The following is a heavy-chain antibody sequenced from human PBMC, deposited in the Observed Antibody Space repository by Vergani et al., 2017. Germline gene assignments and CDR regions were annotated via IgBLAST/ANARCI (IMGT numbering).Heavy chain of an antibody. CDR1: GFSFRNAW. CDR3: TSDPRYCGDGSCYWLRDHHYYGMDV. V-gene: IGHV3-15*07. J-gene: IGHJ6*02. CDR2: IKITFDRGTT. D-gene: IGHD2-21*01. Sequence: EVQLVESGGGIVKPGGSLRLSCVASGFSFRNAWMNWVRRTPGKGLEWVGRIKITFDRGTTDYAVAVKGRFTVSRDDSKNTLFLQMNGLKTEDIGVYYCTSDPRYCGDGSCYWLRDHHYYGMDVCGQGTTLTVSS.